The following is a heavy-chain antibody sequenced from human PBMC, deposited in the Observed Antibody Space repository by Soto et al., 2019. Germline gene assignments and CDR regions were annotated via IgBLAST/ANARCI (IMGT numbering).Heavy chain of an antibody. CDR3: ARSGSSWYGRFDY. Sequence: SDTLSLTCAVYGGSFSGYYWSWIRQPPGKGLEWIGEINHSGSTNYNPSLKSRVTISVDTSKNQFSLKLSSVTAADTAVYYCARSGSSWYGRFDYWGQGTLVTVS. V-gene: IGHV4-34*01. CDR1: GGSFSGYY. J-gene: IGHJ4*02. CDR2: INHSGST. D-gene: IGHD6-13*01.